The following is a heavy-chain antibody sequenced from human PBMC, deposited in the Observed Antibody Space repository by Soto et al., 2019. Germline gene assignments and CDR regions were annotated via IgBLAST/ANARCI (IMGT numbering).Heavy chain of an antibody. CDR1: GYSFSSHW. CDR2: IYPGDSDT. D-gene: IGHD1-20*01. V-gene: IGHV5-51*01. CDR3: ARGIQEGFDP. Sequence: GESLKISCKGSGYSFSSHWIGWVRQMPGKGLDWMGIIYPGDSDTRYSPSFLGQVTISADKSINTAYLQWSSLKASDTAVYSCARGIQEGFDPWGQGTLVTVSS. J-gene: IGHJ5*02.